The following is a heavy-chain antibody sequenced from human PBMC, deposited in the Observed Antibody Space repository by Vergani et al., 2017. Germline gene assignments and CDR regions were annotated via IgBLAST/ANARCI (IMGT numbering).Heavy chain of an antibody. D-gene: IGHD3-10*01. CDR1: GFTFDDYA. CDR3: SGAFDI. V-gene: IGHV3-9*01. J-gene: IGHJ3*02. Sequence: EVQLVESGGGLVQPGRSLRLSCAASGFTFDDYAMHWVRQAPGKGLEWVSGISWNSGSTYYADSVKGRFTISRDNSKNTLYLQMNSLRAEDTAVYYCSGAFDIWGQGTMVTVSS. CDR2: ISWNSGST.